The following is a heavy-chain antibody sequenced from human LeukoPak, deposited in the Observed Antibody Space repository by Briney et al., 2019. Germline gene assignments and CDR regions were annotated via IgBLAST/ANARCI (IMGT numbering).Heavy chain of an antibody. D-gene: IGHD1-1*01. J-gene: IGHJ5*02. CDR2: MNPNSGNT. Sequence: GASVKVSSKASRYTFTSYDINGVRQATAQGLEGMGWMNPNSGNTGYAQKFQGRVTMTRTTSISTAYMELSSLRSEDTAVYYCARGRVDNWNDNWFDPWGEGTLVTVSS. V-gene: IGHV1-8*01. CDR1: RYTFTSYD. CDR3: ARGRVDNWNDNWFDP.